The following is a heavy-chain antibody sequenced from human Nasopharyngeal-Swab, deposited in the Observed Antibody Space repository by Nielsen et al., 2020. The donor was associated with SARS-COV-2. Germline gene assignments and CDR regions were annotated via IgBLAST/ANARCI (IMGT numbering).Heavy chain of an antibody. CDR2: IYSGGSST. Sequence: WIRQDPGKGLEWISVIYSGGSSTYYADSVKGRFTISRDNSKNTLYLQMNSLRAEDTAVYYCAKAVGAITIFGVVIKKAHGMDVWGQGTTVTVSS. V-gene: IGHV3-23*03. D-gene: IGHD3-3*01. CDR3: AKAVGAITIFGVVIKKAHGMDV. J-gene: IGHJ6*02.